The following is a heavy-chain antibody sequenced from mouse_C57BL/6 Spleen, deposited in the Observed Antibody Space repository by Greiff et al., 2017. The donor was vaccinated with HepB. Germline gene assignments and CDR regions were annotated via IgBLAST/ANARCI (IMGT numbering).Heavy chain of an antibody. CDR2: IDPETGGT. V-gene: IGHV1-15*01. J-gene: IGHJ2*01. CDR3: TRNWTVDY. Sequence: VQLQQSGAELVRPGASVTLSCKASGYTFTDYEMHWVKQTPVHGLEWIGAIDPETGGTAYNQKFKGKAILTADKASSTAYMELRSLTSEDSAVYYCTRNWTVDYWGQGTTLTVSS. D-gene: IGHD4-1*01. CDR1: GYTFTDYE.